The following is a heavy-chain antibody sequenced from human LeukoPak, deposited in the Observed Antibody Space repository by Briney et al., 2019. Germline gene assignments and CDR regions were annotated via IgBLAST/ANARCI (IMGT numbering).Heavy chain of an antibody. D-gene: IGHD1-1*01. V-gene: IGHV4-30-4*01. CDR1: GGSISSGDYY. CDR2: IYYSGST. CDR3: ARVAQAGGTDY. Sequence: SETLSLTCTVSGGSISSGDYYWSWIRQPPGKGLEWIGYIYYSGSTYYNPSLKSRVTISVDTSKNQFSLKLSSVTAADTAVYYCARVAQAGGTDYWGQGTLVTVSS. J-gene: IGHJ4*02.